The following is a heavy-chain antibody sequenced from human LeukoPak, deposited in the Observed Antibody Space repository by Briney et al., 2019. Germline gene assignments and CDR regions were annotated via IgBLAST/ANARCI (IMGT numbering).Heavy chain of an antibody. CDR1: GYTFTSYG. CDR2: ISAYNGNT. Sequence: ASVKVSCKASGYTFTSYGISWVRQAPGQGLEWMGWISAYNGNTNYAQKLQGRVTMTTDTSTSTAYMELRSLRPDDTAVCYCARVDDILTGYYFGDYWGQGTLVTVSS. CDR3: ARVDDILTGYYFGDY. J-gene: IGHJ4*02. D-gene: IGHD3-9*01. V-gene: IGHV1-18*01.